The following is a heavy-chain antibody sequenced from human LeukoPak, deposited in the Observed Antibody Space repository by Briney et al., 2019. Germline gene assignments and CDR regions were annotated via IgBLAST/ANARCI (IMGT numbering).Heavy chain of an antibody. Sequence: SLRLSCAASGFTFSSNGMHWVRQAPGKGLEWVAVIWYDGSKKYYADSVKGRFTISRDNSKNTLDLQMDSLRAEDTAVYYCARMSGSHIDYWGQGTLVTVSS. V-gene: IGHV3-33*01. CDR1: GFTFSSNG. D-gene: IGHD1-26*01. CDR2: IWYDGSKK. CDR3: ARMSGSHIDY. J-gene: IGHJ4*02.